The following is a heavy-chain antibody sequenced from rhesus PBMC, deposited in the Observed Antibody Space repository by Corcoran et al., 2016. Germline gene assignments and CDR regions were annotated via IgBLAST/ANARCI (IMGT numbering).Heavy chain of an antibody. Sequence: QVQLQESGPGLVKPSETLSLTCAVSGYSISSNDWNWIRQPPGKGPEGSGSIYGSGGSNYLNPSLKSRVTLSVDTSKNQFSLKLSSVTAADTAVYYCARDLGGPVTTGTTGGYWGQGVLVTVSS. CDR2: IYGSGGSN. CDR3: ARDLGGPVTTGTTGGY. CDR1: GYSISSND. D-gene: IGHD1-14*01. J-gene: IGHJ4*01. V-gene: IGHV4S14*01.